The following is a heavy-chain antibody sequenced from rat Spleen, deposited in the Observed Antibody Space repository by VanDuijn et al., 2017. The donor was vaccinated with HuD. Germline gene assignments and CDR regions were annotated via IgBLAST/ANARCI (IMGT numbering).Heavy chain of an antibody. Sequence: QVQLKESGPGLVQPSQTLSLTCTVSGFSLTSYNVHWVRQPTGKGLEWMGIIWTGGSTDYNSALKSRLSISRDTSQNQVFLKMHSLQTDDTGIYYCSRYNSGFDYWGQGVMVTVSS. CDR1: GFSLTSYN. V-gene: IGHV2-30*01. D-gene: IGHD4-3*01. J-gene: IGHJ2*01. CDR3: SRYNSGFDY. CDR2: IWTGGST.